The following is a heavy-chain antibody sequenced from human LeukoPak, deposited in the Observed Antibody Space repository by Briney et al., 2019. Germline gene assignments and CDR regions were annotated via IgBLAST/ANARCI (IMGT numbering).Heavy chain of an antibody. V-gene: IGHV3-11*04. CDR1: GFTFSDHY. Sequence: GGSLRLSCAASGFTFSDHYMSWIRQGPGKGLEWVSYISHTGTTMYYADSVKGRFTLSRDKARNSLYLQMNSLRAEDTAVYYCARGHWGLDSWGQGTLVSVSS. D-gene: IGHD7-27*01. CDR2: ISHTGTTM. J-gene: IGHJ4*02. CDR3: ARGHWGLDS.